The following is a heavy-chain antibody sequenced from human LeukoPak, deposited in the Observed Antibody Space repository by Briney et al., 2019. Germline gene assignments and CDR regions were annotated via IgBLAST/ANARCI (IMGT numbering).Heavy chain of an antibody. CDR3: ARDRGTSGYSDY. CDR1: GYTFTSYG. V-gene: IGHV1-46*01. D-gene: IGHD3-22*01. J-gene: IGHJ4*02. Sequence: GASVKVSCKASGYTFTSYGISWVRQAPGQGLEWMGIINPSGSSTSYAQNFQGRVAMTRDTSTTTVYMELSSLRSEDTAVYYCARDRGTSGYSDYWGQGTLVTVSS. CDR2: INPSGSST.